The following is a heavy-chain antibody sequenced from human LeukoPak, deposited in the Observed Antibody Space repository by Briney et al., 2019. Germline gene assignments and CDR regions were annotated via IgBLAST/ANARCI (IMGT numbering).Heavy chain of an antibody. CDR2: ISWDGGST. V-gene: IGHV3-43*01. CDR1: GFTFDDYT. J-gene: IGHJ3*02. CDR3: AKDNYYDSSRMAFDI. D-gene: IGHD3-22*01. Sequence: AGSLRLSCAASGFTFDDYTMHWVRQAPGKGLEWVSLISWDGGSTYYADSVKGRFTISRDNSKNSLYLQMNSLRTEDTALYYCAKDNYYDSSRMAFDIWGQGTMVTVSS.